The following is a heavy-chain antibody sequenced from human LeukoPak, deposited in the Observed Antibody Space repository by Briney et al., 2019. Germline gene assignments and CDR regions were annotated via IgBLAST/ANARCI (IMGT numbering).Heavy chain of an antibody. Sequence: SETLSLTCTVSGGSISSSSYYWGWIRQPPGKGLEWIGSIYYSGSTYYNPSLKSRFTISVDTSKNQFSLKLSSVTAADTAVYYCARHTSGWYGPFGYWGQGTLVTVSS. CDR1: GGSISSSSYY. V-gene: IGHV4-39*01. J-gene: IGHJ4*02. D-gene: IGHD6-19*01. CDR3: ARHTSGWYGPFGY. CDR2: IYYSGST.